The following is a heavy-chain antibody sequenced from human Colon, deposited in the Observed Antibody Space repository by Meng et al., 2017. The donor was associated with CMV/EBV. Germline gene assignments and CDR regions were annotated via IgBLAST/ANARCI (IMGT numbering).Heavy chain of an antibody. CDR2: IYGGGTT. V-gene: IGHV3-53*01. CDR1: GFSVSENY. CDR3: ARVMGGNGN. D-gene: IGHD3-16*01. Sequence: GGSLRLSCGAASGFSVSENYMNWVRQAPGKGLEWVSVIYGGGTTHYADSVKGRFTISRDNSKNTLFLQMDSLRAEDTAVYYCARVMGGNGNWGQGTLVTVSS. J-gene: IGHJ4*02.